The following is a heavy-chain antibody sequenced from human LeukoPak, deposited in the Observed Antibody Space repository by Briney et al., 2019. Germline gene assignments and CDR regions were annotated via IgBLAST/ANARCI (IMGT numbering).Heavy chain of an antibody. J-gene: IGHJ3*02. CDR2: IYYSGST. CDR3: ARHFSYWDAFDI. D-gene: IGHD2-8*02. Sequence: SETLSLTCTVSGGSISSYYWSWIRQPPGKGLEWIGYIYYSGSTNYNPSLKSRVTISVDTSKNQFSLKLSSVTAADTAVYCCARHFSYWDAFDIWGQGTMVTVSS. CDR1: GGSISSYY. V-gene: IGHV4-59*08.